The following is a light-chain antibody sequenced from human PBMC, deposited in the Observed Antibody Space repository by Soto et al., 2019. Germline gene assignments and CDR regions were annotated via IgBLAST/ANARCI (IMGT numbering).Light chain of an antibody. CDR1: QSVRSSY. Sequence: EIVLTQSPGTLSLSPGERATLSCRASQSVRSSYLDWYQQKPGQAPRLLIYSASSRATGIPDRFSGSGSGTDFTLTITRLEPEDFAVYYCQQFDGSSVTFGQGTKVDI. CDR2: SAS. J-gene: IGKJ1*01. V-gene: IGKV3-20*01. CDR3: QQFDGSSVT.